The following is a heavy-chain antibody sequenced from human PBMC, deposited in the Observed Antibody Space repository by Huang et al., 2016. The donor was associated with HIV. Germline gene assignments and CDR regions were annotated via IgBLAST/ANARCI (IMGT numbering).Heavy chain of an antibody. CDR3: ARSRDGYNPHYYYGMDV. CDR2: IIPNFGKT. Sequence: QVQLVQSGAEVKKPGSSVKVSCKAPGGTFSTYAMSWVRQAPGQGLEWVGGIIPNFGKTNYPQKFQGRVTITADESTNTAYMELSSLISEDTAVYYCARSRDGYNPHYYYGMDVWGQGTLVTVSS. V-gene: IGHV1-69*01. D-gene: IGHD5-12*01. CDR1: GGTFSTYA. J-gene: IGHJ6*02.